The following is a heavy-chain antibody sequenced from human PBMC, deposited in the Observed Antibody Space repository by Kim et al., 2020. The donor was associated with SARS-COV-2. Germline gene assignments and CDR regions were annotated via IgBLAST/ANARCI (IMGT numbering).Heavy chain of an antibody. J-gene: IGHJ4*02. CDR2: INPSGGST. CDR3: ATDLISRKKALSSGRTTDY. Sequence: ASVKVSCKASGYTFTSYYMHWVRQAPGQGLEWMGIINPSGGSTSYAQKFQGRVTMTRDTSTSTVYMELSSLRSEDTAVYYCATDLISRKKALSSGRTTDYWGQGTLVTVSS. V-gene: IGHV1-46*01. D-gene: IGHD6-19*01. CDR1: GYTFTSYY.